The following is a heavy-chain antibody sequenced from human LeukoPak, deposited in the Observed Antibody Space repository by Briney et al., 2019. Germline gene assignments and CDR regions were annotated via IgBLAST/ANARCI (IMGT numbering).Heavy chain of an antibody. V-gene: IGHV1-46*01. J-gene: IGHJ5*02. CDR1: GYTFTGYY. CDR2: INPSGGGS. D-gene: IGHD3-10*01. CDR3: ARDCGVWFGELLNWFDP. Sequence: ASVKVSCKASGYTFTGYYMHWVRQAPGQGLEWMGVINPSGGGSSHAQKFQGRVTMTRDMSTSTVYMELSSLRSEDTAVYHCARDCGVWFGELLNWFDPWGQGTLVTVSS.